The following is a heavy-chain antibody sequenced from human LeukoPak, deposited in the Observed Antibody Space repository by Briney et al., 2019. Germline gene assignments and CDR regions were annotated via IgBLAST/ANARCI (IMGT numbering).Heavy chain of an antibody. V-gene: IGHV3-33*01. CDR3: ARDRGTMVQGVNPLDY. Sequence: GGSLRLSCAASGFTFSSYGMHWVRQAPGKGLEWVAVMWYDGSNKYYADSVKGRFTISGDNSKNTLYLQMNSLRAEDTAVYYCARDRGTMVQGVNPLDYWGQGTLVTVSS. D-gene: IGHD3-10*01. J-gene: IGHJ4*02. CDR2: MWYDGSNK. CDR1: GFTFSSYG.